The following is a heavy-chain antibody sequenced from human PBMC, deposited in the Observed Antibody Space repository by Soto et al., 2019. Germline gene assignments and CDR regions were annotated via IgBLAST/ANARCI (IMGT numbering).Heavy chain of an antibody. CDR1: GDSVSSNSPA. Sequence: QTLSLTCAISGDSVSSNSPAWNWIRQSPSRGLEWLGMTYYRSNWYNDYAVSVKSRITINPDTSKNQCSLQLNSVTPEDTAVYYCARTSFWRGYYGDRMDVWGQGTTVTVS. D-gene: IGHD3-3*01. CDR2: TYYRSNWYN. V-gene: IGHV6-1*01. CDR3: ARTSFWRGYYGDRMDV. J-gene: IGHJ6*02.